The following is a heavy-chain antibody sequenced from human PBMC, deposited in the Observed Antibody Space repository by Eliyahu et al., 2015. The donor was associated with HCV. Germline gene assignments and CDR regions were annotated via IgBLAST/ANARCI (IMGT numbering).Heavy chain of an antibody. CDR2: TSTSGSAI. CDR1: GFTFXDYY. CDR3: ARDYCTGDSCYSTTFDY. Sequence: QVQLVESGGGLVKPGGSLRLSCAASGFTFXDYYMSWIRQAPGKGLEWVSYTSTSGSAIYHADSVKGRFTISRDNAKNSLYLQMNSLRAEDTAVYYCARDYCTGDSCYSTTFDYWGQGTLVTVSS. V-gene: IGHV3-11*01. D-gene: IGHD2-15*01. J-gene: IGHJ4*02.